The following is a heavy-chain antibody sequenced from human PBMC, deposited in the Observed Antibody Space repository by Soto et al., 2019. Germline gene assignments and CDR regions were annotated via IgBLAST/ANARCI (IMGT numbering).Heavy chain of an antibody. Sequence: GGSLRLSCAASGFTFSSYGMHWVRQAPGKGLEWVAVISYDGSNKYYADSVKGRFTISRDNSKNTLYLQMNSLRAEDTAVYYCASLRFLEWLSLAYYYYGMDVWGQGTTVTVSS. CDR3: ASLRFLEWLSLAYYYYGMDV. J-gene: IGHJ6*02. V-gene: IGHV3-30*03. CDR1: GFTFSSYG. D-gene: IGHD3-3*01. CDR2: ISYDGSNK.